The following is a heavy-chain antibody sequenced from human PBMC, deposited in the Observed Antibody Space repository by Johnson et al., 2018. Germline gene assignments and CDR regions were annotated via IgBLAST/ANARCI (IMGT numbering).Heavy chain of an antibody. D-gene: IGHD3-22*01. V-gene: IGHV4-39*07. Sequence: QVQLQESGPGLVKPSETXSLTCSVSGGSISSSSYYWGWIRQPPGKGLECIGTIYYSGSTYYNPSLKSRVTMSVDMSKKQFSLKLSSVTAADTAVYYCASGYYSTGYHEYFEVWGQGALVTVSS. CDR3: ASGYYSTGYHEYFEV. CDR1: GGSISSSSYY. J-gene: IGHJ1*01. CDR2: IYYSGST.